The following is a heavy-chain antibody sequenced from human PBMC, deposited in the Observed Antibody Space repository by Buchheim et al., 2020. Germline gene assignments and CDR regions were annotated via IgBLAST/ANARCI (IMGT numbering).Heavy chain of an antibody. CDR3: ARDPIPITMIVVVITPAHFDY. D-gene: IGHD3-22*01. J-gene: IGHJ4*02. CDR2: IKQDGSEK. V-gene: IGHV3-7*01. Sequence: EVQLVESGGGLVQPGGSLRLSCAASGFTFSSYWMSWVRQAPGKGLEWVANIKQDGSEKYYVDSVKGRFTISRDNAKNSLYLQMNSLRAEDTAVYYCARDPIPITMIVVVITPAHFDYWGQGTL. CDR1: GFTFSSYW.